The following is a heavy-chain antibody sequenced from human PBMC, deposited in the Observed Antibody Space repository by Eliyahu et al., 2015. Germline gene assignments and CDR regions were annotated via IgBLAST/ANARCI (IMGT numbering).Heavy chain of an antibody. V-gene: IGHV3-9*01. CDR2: ISWNSASI. CDR1: KFTFDYYA. CDR3: AKDIQAGENTMTAWEWDGFDV. D-gene: IGHD1-26*01. Sequence: EGQLVESGGGLAQPGRSLRLSCAASKFTFDYYAMHWVRQVPGKGLEWVSGISWNSASIAYADSVKGRFTISRDNAKNSLYLQMNSLRAEDTALYYCAKDIQAGENTMTAWEWDGFDVWGQGTMVTVSS. J-gene: IGHJ3*01.